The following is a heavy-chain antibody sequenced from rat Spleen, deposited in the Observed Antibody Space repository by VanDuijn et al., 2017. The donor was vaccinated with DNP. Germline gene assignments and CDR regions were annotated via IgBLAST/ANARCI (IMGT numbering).Heavy chain of an antibody. J-gene: IGHJ1*01. Sequence: EVRLVESGGDLVQPGRSLKLSCAASGFTFSDSYMAWVRQAPTKGLEWVASVTSSGGSTYYPDSVKGRFIISRDNARNTLYLQMNSLRSEDTATYYCARGSGTYYWYFDFWGPGTMVTVSS. D-gene: IGHD5-1*01. CDR1: GFTFSDSY. V-gene: IGHV5-25*01. CDR3: ARGSGTYYWYFDF. CDR2: VTSSGGST.